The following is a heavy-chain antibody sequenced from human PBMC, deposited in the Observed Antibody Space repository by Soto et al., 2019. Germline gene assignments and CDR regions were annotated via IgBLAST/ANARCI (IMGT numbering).Heavy chain of an antibody. D-gene: IGHD4-4*01. J-gene: IGHJ5*02. V-gene: IGHV1-3*01. CDR2: INAGNGNT. Sequence: ASVKVSCKASGYTFTSSAMHWVRQAPGQRLEWMGWINAGNGNTKYSQKFQGRVTITRDTSASTAYMELSSLRSEDTAVYYCAGDPDSHYNDSHASSYPWGQGTLVTVSS. CDR1: GYTFTSSA. CDR3: AGDPDSHYNDSHASSYP.